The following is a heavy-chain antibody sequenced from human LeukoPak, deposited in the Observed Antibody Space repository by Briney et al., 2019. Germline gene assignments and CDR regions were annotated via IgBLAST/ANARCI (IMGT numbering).Heavy chain of an antibody. CDR1: RFIFSSYA. V-gene: IGHV3-30*04. J-gene: IGHJ6*03. CDR2: LSYDGSDK. Sequence: GRSLRLSCAASRFIFSSYAMHWVRQAPGKGLEWVAVLSYDGSDKYYADSVKGRFSISRDNTKNSVSLQMDNLRAEDTAVYYCVREEDYYMDVWGRGTTVTVSS. CDR3: VREEDYYMDV.